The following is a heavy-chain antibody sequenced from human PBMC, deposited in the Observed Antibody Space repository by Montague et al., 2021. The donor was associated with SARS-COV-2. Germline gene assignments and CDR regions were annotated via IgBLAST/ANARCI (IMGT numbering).Heavy chain of an antibody. CDR2: TYYRSKWYN. Sequence: CAISGDSVSSKRPGRNWDRQSPSLRLGWLGRTYYRSKWYNDYAVSVKSRVTINPDTSKNQFSLQLNSVTPEDSAVYYCARAGSLGNFDYWGQGTLVTVSS. CDR3: ARAGSLGNFDY. D-gene: IGHD3-10*01. J-gene: IGHJ4*02. CDR1: GDSVSSKRPG. V-gene: IGHV6-1*01.